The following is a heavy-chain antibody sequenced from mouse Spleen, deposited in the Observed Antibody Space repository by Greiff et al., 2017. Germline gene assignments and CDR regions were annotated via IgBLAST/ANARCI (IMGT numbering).Heavy chain of an antibody. J-gene: IGHJ3*01. Sequence: QVQLKESGPGLVAPSQSLSITCTISGFSLTSYGVHWVRQPPGKGLEWLVVIWSDGSTTYNSALKSRLSISKDNSKSQVFLKMNSLQTDDTAMYYCARHENYDGAWFAYWGQGTLVTVSA. V-gene: IGHV2-6-1*01. CDR1: GFSLTSYG. CDR3: ARHENYDGAWFAY. CDR2: IWSDGST. D-gene: IGHD2-4*01.